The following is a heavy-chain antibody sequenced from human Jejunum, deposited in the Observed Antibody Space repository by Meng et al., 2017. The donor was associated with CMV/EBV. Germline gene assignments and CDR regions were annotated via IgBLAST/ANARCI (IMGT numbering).Heavy chain of an antibody. D-gene: IGHD3-10*01. CDR2: IIPMSGTP. V-gene: IGHV1-69*05. CDR1: FISSA. CDR3: VRDVRGPGTYHYYGLDV. J-gene: IGHJ6*02. Sequence: FISSAISWVGQAPGQGLEWMGGIIPMSGTPKYAQKGQGRVTITTDESTRTAYMEVRSLRLEDRGIYYCVRDVRGPGTYHYYGLDVWGQGTTVTVSS.